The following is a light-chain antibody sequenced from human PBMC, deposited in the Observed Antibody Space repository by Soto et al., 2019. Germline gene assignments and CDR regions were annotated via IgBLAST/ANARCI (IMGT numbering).Light chain of an antibody. Sequence: EIVLTQSPGTLSLSPGKRATLSCRASQSVSSSYLAWYQQKPGQAPRLLIYDASTRATGIPDRFSGSGSGTDFTLTISRLEPEDFAVYYCQQYGSSPPLTFGQGTRLEI. J-gene: IGKJ5*01. CDR3: QQYGSSPPLT. V-gene: IGKV3-20*01. CDR1: QSVSSSY. CDR2: DAS.